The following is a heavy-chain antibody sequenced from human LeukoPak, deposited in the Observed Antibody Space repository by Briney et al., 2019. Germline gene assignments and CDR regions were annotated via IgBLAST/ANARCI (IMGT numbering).Heavy chain of an antibody. CDR1: GYTFTSYG. V-gene: IGHV1-18*01. Sequence: GASVKVSCKASGYTFTSYGISWVRQVPGQGLEWMGWISAYNGNTNYAQKLQGRVTMTTDTSTSTAYMELRSLRSDDTAVYYCAREYCSSTSCYTVRPYYYYGMDVWGQGTTVTVSS. J-gene: IGHJ6*02. D-gene: IGHD2-2*01. CDR2: ISAYNGNT. CDR3: AREYCSSTSCYTVRPYYYYGMDV.